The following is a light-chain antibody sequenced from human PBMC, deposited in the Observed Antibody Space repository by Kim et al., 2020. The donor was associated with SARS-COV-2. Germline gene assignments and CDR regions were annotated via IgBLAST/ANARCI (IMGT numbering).Light chain of an antibody. Sequence: QTATLTCTGNNNNVGDQGTAWLQQHQGPPPKLLSFRNNNRPSGISERFSASTSGNTASLTITGLQPEDEADYYCSAWDSSLNTWMFGGGTQLTVL. CDR1: NNNVGDQG. J-gene: IGLJ3*02. CDR2: RNN. V-gene: IGLV10-54*01. CDR3: SAWDSSLNTWM.